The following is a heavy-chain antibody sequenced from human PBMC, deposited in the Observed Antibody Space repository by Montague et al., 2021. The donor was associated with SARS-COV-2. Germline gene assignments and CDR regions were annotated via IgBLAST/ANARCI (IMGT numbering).Heavy chain of an antibody. CDR2: IYPSRST. D-gene: IGHD3-10*01. CDR3: ARASRPRQFRGIIFVNAIDV. V-gene: IGHV4-61*02. J-gene: IGHJ6*02. Sequence: TLSLTCTVSGGSISSGSYYWSWIRQPAGKGLEWIGRIYPSRSTNYNPSLKSRVTISVDTSKNQFSLRLTSVTAADTAVYYCARASRPRQFRGIIFVNAIDVWGQGTTVTVSS. CDR1: GGSISSGSYY.